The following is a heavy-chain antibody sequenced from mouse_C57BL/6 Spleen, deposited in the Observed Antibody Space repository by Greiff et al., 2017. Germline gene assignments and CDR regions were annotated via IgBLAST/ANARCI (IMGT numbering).Heavy chain of an antibody. J-gene: IGHJ4*01. CDR3: ASFITTYAMDY. V-gene: IGHV1-64*01. Sequence: VQLQQSGAELVKPGASVKLSCKASGYTFTSYWMHWVKQRPGQGLEWIGMIHPNSGSTNYNEKFKSKATLTVDKSSSTAYMQLSSLTSEDSAVYYCASFITTYAMDYWGQGTSVTVSS. CDR2: IHPNSGST. CDR1: GYTFTSYW. D-gene: IGHD1-1*01.